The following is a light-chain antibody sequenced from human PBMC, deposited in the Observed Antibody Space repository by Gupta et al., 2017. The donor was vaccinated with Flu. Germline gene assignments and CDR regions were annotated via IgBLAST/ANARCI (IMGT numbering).Light chain of an antibody. CDR3: MQGEHWPYT. V-gene: IGKV2-30*01. J-gene: IGKJ2*01. CDR1: QGSGYSDGYTY. CDR2: KGS. Sequence: VTLGKSASSYSSTSQGSGYSDGYTYLNWFQQRPGHSPRRLIYKGSNRDSGVPDRFSGSESGTXFTLKIXRVEADDVGIYYCMQGEHWPYTFGXGTKLEIK.